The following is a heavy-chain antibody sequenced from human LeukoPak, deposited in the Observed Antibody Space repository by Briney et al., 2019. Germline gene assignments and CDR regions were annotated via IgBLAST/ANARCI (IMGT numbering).Heavy chain of an antibody. CDR2: IIWNSGSI. V-gene: IGHV3-9*01. Sequence: GGSLRLSCAASGFTFDDYAMHWVRQAPGKGLEWVSGIIWNSGSIGYADSVKGRFTISRDNAKNSLYLQMNSLRAEDTALYYCAKDSGYDSGHFDYWGQGTPVTVSS. CDR3: AKDSGYDSGHFDY. CDR1: GFTFDDYA. D-gene: IGHD5-12*01. J-gene: IGHJ4*02.